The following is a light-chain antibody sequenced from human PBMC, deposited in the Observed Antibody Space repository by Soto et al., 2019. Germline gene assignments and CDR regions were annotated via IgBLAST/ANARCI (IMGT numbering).Light chain of an antibody. J-gene: IGLJ1*01. CDR3: STYTDRNNVV. CDR2: DVS. CDR1: SSDIGGYNS. V-gene: IGLV2-8*01. Sequence: QTALTQSPSASGSPGQSVTISCTGTSSDIGGYNSVSWYQQHPGKAPKVMIYDVSKRPSEVPDRFSGSKYGNTASLTVSALQAEDEADYYCSTYTDRNNVVVGTGTKVTV.